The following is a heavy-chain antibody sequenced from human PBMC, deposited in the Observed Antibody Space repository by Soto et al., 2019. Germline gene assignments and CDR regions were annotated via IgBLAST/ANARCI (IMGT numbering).Heavy chain of an antibody. CDR1: GFTFSSYA. CDR3: AKDYSFDI. D-gene: IGHD4-4*01. V-gene: IGHV3-23*01. CDR2: ISGSVSST. Sequence: EVQLLESGGGLVQPGGSLRLSCAASGFTFSSYAMSWVRQAPGKGLEWVSAISGSVSSTYYADSVKGRFTIARDNSKNPLYLQMNSLRAEDTAVYYCAKDYSFDIWGQGTMVTVSS. J-gene: IGHJ3*02.